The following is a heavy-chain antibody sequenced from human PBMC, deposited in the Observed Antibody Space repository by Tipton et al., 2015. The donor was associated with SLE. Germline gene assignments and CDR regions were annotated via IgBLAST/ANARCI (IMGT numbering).Heavy chain of an antibody. V-gene: IGHV4-59*11. CDR1: GGSISSHY. D-gene: IGHD3-10*01. J-gene: IGHJ3*02. Sequence: TLSLTCTVSGGSISSHYWSWIRQPPGKGLEWNGFIYYSGSTNYNPSPKSRVTISVDTSKNQFSLKLSSVTAADTAVYYCARDRGFVAFEIWGQGTMVTVSS. CDR2: IYYSGST. CDR3: ARDRGFVAFEI.